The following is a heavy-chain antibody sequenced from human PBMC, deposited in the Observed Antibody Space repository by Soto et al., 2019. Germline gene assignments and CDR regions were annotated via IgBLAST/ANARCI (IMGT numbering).Heavy chain of an antibody. V-gene: IGHV1-3*01. CDR2: INAGNGNT. CDR3: ASRQVVAGTNDYYYGMDV. J-gene: IGHJ6*02. Sequence: QVQLVQSGAEVKKPGASVKVSCKASGYTFTSYAMHWVRQAPGQRLEWMGWINAGNGNTKYSQKFQGRVTIIRDTTAXTXHMELSSLRSEDTAVYYCASRQVVAGTNDYYYGMDVWGQGTTVTVSS. CDR1: GYTFTSYA. D-gene: IGHD6-19*01.